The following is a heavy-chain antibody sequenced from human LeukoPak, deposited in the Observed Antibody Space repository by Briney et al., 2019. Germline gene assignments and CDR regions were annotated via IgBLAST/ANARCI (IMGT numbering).Heavy chain of an antibody. CDR1: GYTFTSYY. CDR2: IRPSGSGP. V-gene: IGHV1-46*01. J-gene: IGHJ4*02. Sequence: ASVKVSCKASGYTFTSYYIHWVRQAPGQGLEYMGKIRPSGSGPSYAQEFQDRVTMTSDTSTSTVYMELRGLRSEDTAVYYCAREGPETYFFDFWGQGTQVTVSS. D-gene: IGHD5-24*01. CDR3: AREGPETYFFDF.